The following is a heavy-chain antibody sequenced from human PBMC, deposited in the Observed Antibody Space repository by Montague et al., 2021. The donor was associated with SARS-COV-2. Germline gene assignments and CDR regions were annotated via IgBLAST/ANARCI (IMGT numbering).Heavy chain of an antibody. CDR2: ISDSGDST. CDR1: GFTFGNFA. Sequence: SLRLSCAASGFTFGNFAMTWVRQTPGKGLEWVSSISDSGDSTWSPDSVKGRFTISRDNSKNILYLQMSSLRVDDTAIYYCVKGKIGAFWGQGTLVTVSS. J-gene: IGHJ4*02. V-gene: IGHV3-23*01. CDR3: VKGKIGAF.